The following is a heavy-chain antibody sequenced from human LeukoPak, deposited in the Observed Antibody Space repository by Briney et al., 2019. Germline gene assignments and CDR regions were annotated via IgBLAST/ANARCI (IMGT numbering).Heavy chain of an antibody. CDR1: GGSISSYY. D-gene: IGHD6-13*01. Sequence: SETLSLTCTVSGGSISSYYWSWIRQPPGKGLEWIGYIYYSGSTNYNPSLKSRVTISVDTSKNQFSLKLSSVTAADTAVYYCARGEYSSSWYDYYGMDVWGQGTTVTVSS. CDR3: ARGEYSSSWYDYYGMDV. J-gene: IGHJ6*02. V-gene: IGHV4-59*01. CDR2: IYYSGST.